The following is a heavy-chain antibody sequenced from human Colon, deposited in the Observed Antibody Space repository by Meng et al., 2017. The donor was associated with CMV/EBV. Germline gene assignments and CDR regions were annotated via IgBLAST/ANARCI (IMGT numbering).Heavy chain of an antibody. J-gene: IGHJ4*02. V-gene: IGHV3-23*01. D-gene: IGHD3-10*01. CDR2: ISGSGGTT. CDR1: GFTFTNFG. Sequence: GGSLRLSCAASGFTFTNFGMSWVRQAPGKGLEWVSGISGSGGTTNYADSVKGRFTISRDNSKNTLYLQMNSLSAEDTAVYYCARERVERLGQLCYAYWGQGTLVTVSS. CDR3: ARERVERLGQLCYAY.